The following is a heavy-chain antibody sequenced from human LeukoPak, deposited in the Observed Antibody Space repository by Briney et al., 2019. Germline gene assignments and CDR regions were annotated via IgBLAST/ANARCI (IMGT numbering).Heavy chain of an antibody. CDR2: IYHSGST. D-gene: IGHD6-6*01. Sequence: PSETLSLTCTVSGGSISSYYWSWIRQPPGKGLEWIGYIYHSGSTNYNPSLQSRVTISVDTSKNQFSLNLNSVTAADTAVYYCARGGAARLHFQNWGQGTLVTVSS. V-gene: IGHV4-59*01. CDR1: GGSISSYY. J-gene: IGHJ1*01. CDR3: ARGGAARLHFQN.